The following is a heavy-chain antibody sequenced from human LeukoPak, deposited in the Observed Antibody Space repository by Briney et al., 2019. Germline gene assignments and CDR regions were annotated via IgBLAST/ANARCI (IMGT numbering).Heavy chain of an antibody. V-gene: IGHV3-30-3*01. CDR1: GFTFSSYA. CDR2: ISYDGSNK. J-gene: IGHJ4*02. D-gene: IGHD4-17*01. Sequence: PGRSLRLSCAASGFTFSSYAMHWVRQAPGKGLEWVAVISYDGSNKYYADSVKGRFTIFRDNSKNTLYLQMNSLRAGDTAVYYCARDRYRDSPRPLCDYWGQGTLVTVSS. CDR3: ARDRYRDSPRPLCDY.